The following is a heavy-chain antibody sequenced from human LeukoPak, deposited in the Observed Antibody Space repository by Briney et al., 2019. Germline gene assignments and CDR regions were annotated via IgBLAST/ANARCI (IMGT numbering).Heavy chain of an antibody. J-gene: IGHJ4*02. CDR1: GFTFSSYA. CDR2: ISYDGSNK. D-gene: IGHD5-12*01. V-gene: IGHV3-30*04. CDR3: ARDEDIVATIGGYFDY. Sequence: GGPLRLSCAASGFTFSSYAMHWLRQAPGKGLEWVAVISYDGSNKYYADSVKGRFTISRDNSKNTLYLQMNSLIAEDTAVYYCARDEDIVATIGGYFDYWGQGTLVTVSS.